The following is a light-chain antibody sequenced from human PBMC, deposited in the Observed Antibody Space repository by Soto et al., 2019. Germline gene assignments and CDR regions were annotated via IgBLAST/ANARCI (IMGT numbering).Light chain of an antibody. J-gene: IGLJ2*01. Sequence: QSVLTQPPSASGTPGQRVTISCSGTGSNTVNWYQQLPGTAPKLLIYSNNHRPSGVPDRFSGSKSGTSASLAISGLQSEDEADYYCAAWDDSVVFGGGTKLTVL. CDR3: AAWDDSVV. CDR2: SNN. V-gene: IGLV1-44*01. CDR1: GSNT.